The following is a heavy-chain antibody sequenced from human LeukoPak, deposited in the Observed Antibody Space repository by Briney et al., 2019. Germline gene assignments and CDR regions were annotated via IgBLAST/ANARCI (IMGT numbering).Heavy chain of an antibody. CDR1: GYTFTVYY. J-gene: IGHJ5*02. CDR3: ARDAPYGSGSYCSA. CDR2: INPNSGGT. Sequence: GASVKVSCKASGYTFTVYYMHCVRQAPGQGLEWMGWINPNSGGTNYAQKFQGRVTMTRDTSSSTAYMELSRLRSDDTAVYYCARDAPYGSGSYCSAWGQGTLVTVSS. V-gene: IGHV1-2*02. D-gene: IGHD3-10*01.